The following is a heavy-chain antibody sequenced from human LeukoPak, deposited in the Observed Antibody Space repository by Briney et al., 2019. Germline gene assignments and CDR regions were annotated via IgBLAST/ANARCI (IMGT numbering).Heavy chain of an antibody. V-gene: IGHV4-59*01. CDR1: GGSISSYY. CDR2: IYYSGSI. D-gene: IGHD6-13*01. J-gene: IGHJ5*02. Sequence: PSETLSLTCIVSGGSISSYYWSWIRQPPGKGLEWIGYIYYSGSINYNPSLWSRVTISVDTSKNQFSLKLSSVTAADTAVYYCARESLGAPGTWGIGIAAAGTRGGWFDPWGQGTLVTVSS. CDR3: ARESLGAPGTWGIGIAAAGTRGGWFDP.